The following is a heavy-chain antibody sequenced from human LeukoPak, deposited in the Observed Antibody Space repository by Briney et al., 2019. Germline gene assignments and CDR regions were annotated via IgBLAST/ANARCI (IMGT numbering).Heavy chain of an antibody. D-gene: IGHD5-12*01. CDR1: GGSISSGGYY. Sequence: SQTLSLTCTASGGSISSGGYYWSWIRQHPGKGLEWIGFIYYSGTTYYNPSLKSRVTISVDTSKSQFSLKLSSVTAADTAVYFCARVPLVATYYYFYYMDVWGKGTTVTVSS. CDR3: ARVPLVATYYYFYYMDV. V-gene: IGHV4-31*03. J-gene: IGHJ6*03. CDR2: IYYSGTT.